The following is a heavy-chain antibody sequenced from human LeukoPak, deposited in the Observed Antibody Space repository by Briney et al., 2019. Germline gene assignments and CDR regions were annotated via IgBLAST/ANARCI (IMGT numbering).Heavy chain of an antibody. CDR1: GYTFTGYY. D-gene: IGHD3-9*01. Sequence: ASVKVSCKASGYTFTGYYMHWVRQAPGQGLEWMGWINPNSGGTNYAQKFQGRVTMTRDASISTAYMELSRLRSDDTAVYYCARGGRYYDILTGYYSRGIDYWGQGTLVTVSS. CDR2: INPNSGGT. V-gene: IGHV1-2*02. J-gene: IGHJ4*02. CDR3: ARGGRYYDILTGYYSRGIDY.